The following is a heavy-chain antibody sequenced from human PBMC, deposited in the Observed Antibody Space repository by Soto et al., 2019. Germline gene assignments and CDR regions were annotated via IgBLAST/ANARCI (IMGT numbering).Heavy chain of an antibody. D-gene: IGHD3-10*01. J-gene: IGHJ4*02. CDR3: ARADYGSGSLDY. CDR2: MNPNSGNT. Sequence: QVQLVQSGAEVKKPGASVKVSCKASGYTFTSYDTNWVRQATGQGLERMGWMNPNSGNTGYAQKFQARVTMSRNTSISTAYMELSSLRSEDTAVYYCARADYGSGSLDYWGQGTLVTVSS. CDR1: GYTFTSYD. V-gene: IGHV1-8*01.